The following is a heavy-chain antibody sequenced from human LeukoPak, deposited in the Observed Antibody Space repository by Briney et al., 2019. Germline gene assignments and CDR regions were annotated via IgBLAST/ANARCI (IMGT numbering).Heavy chain of an antibody. CDR2: NSYSGTT. V-gene: IGHV4-39*01. CDR1: GGSINTNGHY. J-gene: IGHJ6*02. Sequence: SETLSLTCTVSGGSINTNGHYWGWIRQSPGKGLEWIGSNSYSGTTYYNPSLRSRVTISADTSKSQFSLKLSSVTAADTAIYFCARHFDFWGQGTTVTVSS. CDR3: ARHFDF.